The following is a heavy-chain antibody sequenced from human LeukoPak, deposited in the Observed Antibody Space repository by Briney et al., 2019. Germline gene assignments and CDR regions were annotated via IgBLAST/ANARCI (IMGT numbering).Heavy chain of an antibody. D-gene: IGHD1-26*01. CDR3: ASAWDPLDY. CDR2: IYHSGST. Sequence: SETLSLTCTVSGGSISNYYWNWIRQPPGKGLEWIGYIYHSGSTNYNPSLKSRVTISVDTSRNQFSLKLSSVTAADTAVYYCASAWDPLDYWGQGTLVTVFS. CDR1: GGSISNYY. J-gene: IGHJ4*02. V-gene: IGHV4-59*01.